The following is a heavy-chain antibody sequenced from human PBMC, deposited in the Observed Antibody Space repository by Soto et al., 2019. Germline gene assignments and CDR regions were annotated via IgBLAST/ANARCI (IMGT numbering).Heavy chain of an antibody. Sequence: QVQLVQSGAEVKKPGSSVTVSCKASGGTFSSYHISWVRQAPGQGLEWMGGIIPIFGTANYAQKFQGRVTITADESTSTAYMELSSLRAEDTAVYYCARALEWGGWFDRWGQGTLVTVSS. CDR1: GGTFSSYH. V-gene: IGHV1-69*01. D-gene: IGHD3-3*01. J-gene: IGHJ5*02. CDR3: ARALEWGGWFDR. CDR2: IIPIFGTA.